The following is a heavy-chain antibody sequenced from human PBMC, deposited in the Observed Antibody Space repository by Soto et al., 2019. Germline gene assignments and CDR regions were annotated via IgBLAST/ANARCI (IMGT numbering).Heavy chain of an antibody. CDR3: AHPRGYGVFDAVDI. CDR2: ISNNGYDT. Sequence: GGSLRLSCAASGFFFSTYAMNWVRQAPGKGLEWVSAISNNGYDTYYAESVRGRFTISRDNSINTLYLQMSRLRTEDTAVYYCAHPRGYGVFDAVDIWGQGTIVTVSS. D-gene: IGHD4-17*01. CDR1: GFFFSTYA. V-gene: IGHV3-23*01. J-gene: IGHJ3*02.